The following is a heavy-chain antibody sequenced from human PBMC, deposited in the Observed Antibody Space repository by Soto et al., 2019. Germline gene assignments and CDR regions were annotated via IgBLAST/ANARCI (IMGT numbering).Heavy chain of an antibody. D-gene: IGHD6-19*01. V-gene: IGHV1-69*13. J-gene: IGHJ6*02. CDR3: AKVRYSSPLGYYYGMDV. CDR2: IIPIFGTP. Sequence: VKVSCKASRVAFSKFIVTWVRQAPGLGLEWVGGIIPIFGTPNYAQKFQGRVTITADESTSTAYMEVNNLRSEDTAVYYCAKVRYSSPLGYYYGMDVWGQGPTVTVSS. CDR1: RVAFSKFI.